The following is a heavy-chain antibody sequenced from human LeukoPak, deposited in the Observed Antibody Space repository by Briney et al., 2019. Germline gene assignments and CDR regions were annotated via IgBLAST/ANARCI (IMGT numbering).Heavy chain of an antibody. D-gene: IGHD3-10*01. V-gene: IGHV3-23*01. CDR2: ISPSGGTT. Sequence: GGSLRLSCAASGFTFSNFAMSWVRQAPGKGLEWIAAISPSGGTTYYADSVKGRFTISRDNSKNTLYLQMNSLRAEDTAVYYCAKGAWGFGYYGLDVWGKGTTVTVSS. CDR1: GFTFSNFA. CDR3: AKGAWGFGYYGLDV. J-gene: IGHJ6*04.